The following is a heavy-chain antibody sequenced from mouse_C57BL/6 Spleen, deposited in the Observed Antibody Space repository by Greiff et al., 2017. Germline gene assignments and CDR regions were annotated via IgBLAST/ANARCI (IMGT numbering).Heavy chain of an antibody. CDR3: TSYYDYGEGLDY. CDR2: IRNKANNHAT. D-gene: IGHD2-4*01. J-gene: IGHJ2*01. CDR1: GFTFSDAW. Sequence: EVHLVESGGGLVQPGGSMKLSCAASGFTFSDAWMDWVRQSPEKGLEWVAEIRNKANNHATYYAESVKGRFTISRDDSKSSVYLQMNSLRAEDTGIYYCTSYYDYGEGLDYWGQGTTLTVSS. V-gene: IGHV6-6*01.